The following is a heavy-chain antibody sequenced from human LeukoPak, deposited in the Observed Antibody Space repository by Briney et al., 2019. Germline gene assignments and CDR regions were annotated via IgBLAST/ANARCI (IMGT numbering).Heavy chain of an antibody. V-gene: IGHV4-61*02. CDR2: IYSSGTT. CDR3: ASDFQH. Sequence: SQTLSLTCTVSGGSISSGTYYWSWIRQPAGKGLEWIGRIYSSGTTNYNPSLKSRITISIDRSKNQFSLQLSSVTAADTAVYYCASDFQHWGQGTLATVSS. CDR1: GGSISSGTYY. J-gene: IGHJ1*01.